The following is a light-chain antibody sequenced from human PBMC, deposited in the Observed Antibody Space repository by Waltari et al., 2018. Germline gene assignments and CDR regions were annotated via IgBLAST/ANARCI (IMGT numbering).Light chain of an antibody. CDR1: HAISGY. CDR3: QQSSSSPHT. J-gene: IGKJ4*01. Sequence: DIEMTQSPSSLSASIGDRVTITCRASHAISGYLNWYQQKPGRAPKLLIYTAATLQSGVPSRFSGSGYGTDFTLTISSLQPEDFAIYSCQQSSSSPHTFGGGTKVE. V-gene: IGKV1-39*01. CDR2: TAA.